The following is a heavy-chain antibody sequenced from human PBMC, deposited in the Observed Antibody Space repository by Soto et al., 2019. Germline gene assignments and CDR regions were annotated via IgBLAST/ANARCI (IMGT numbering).Heavy chain of an antibody. J-gene: IGHJ4*02. D-gene: IGHD6-6*01. CDR3: ARGLKYSSSADRYYFDY. Sequence: ASVKVSCKASGYTFTGYYMHWVRQAPGQGLEWMGWINPNSGGTNYAQKFQGWVTMTRDTSISTAYTELSRLRSDDTAVYYCARGLKYSSSADRYYFDYWGQGTLVTVSS. CDR1: GYTFTGYY. CDR2: INPNSGGT. V-gene: IGHV1-2*04.